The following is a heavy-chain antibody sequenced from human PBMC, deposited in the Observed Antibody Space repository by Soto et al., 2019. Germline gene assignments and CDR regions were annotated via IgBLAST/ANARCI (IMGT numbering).Heavy chain of an antibody. J-gene: IGHJ6*02. D-gene: IGHD2-21*02. CDR3: ARDSSYCGGDCSDYYYYGMDV. Sequence: SETLSLTCTVSGGSISSGGYYWSWIRQHPGKGLEWIGYIYYSGSTYYNPSLKSRVTISVDTSKNQFSLKLSSVTAADTAVYYCARDSSYCGGDCSDYYYYGMDVWGQGTTVTVSS. CDR1: GGSISSGGYY. CDR2: IYYSGST. V-gene: IGHV4-31*03.